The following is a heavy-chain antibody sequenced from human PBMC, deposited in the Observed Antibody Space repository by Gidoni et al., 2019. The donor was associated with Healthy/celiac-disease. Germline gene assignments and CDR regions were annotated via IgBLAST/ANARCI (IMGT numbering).Heavy chain of an antibody. Sequence: QVQLVQSGAEVKKQGASVKVSCKASGYPFTSYYMHGVRQAPGQGLEWVGIINPSGGSTSYAQKFQGRVTMTRDTSTSTVYMELSSLRSEDTAVYYCARTVEAVAVWFDPWGQGTLVTVSS. CDR2: INPSGGST. J-gene: IGHJ5*02. CDR3: ARTVEAVAVWFDP. V-gene: IGHV1-46*01. D-gene: IGHD6-19*01. CDR1: GYPFTSYY.